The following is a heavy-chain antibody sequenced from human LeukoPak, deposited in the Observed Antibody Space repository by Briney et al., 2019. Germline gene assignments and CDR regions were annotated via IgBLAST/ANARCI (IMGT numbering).Heavy chain of an antibody. Sequence: PSETLSLTCTVSGGSISSYHWSWIRQPPGKGLEWIGYIYYSGSTNYNPSLKSRVTISVDTSKNQFSLKLSSVTAADTAVYYCARRLRENDAFDIWGQGTMVTVSS. CDR2: IYYSGST. CDR1: GGSISSYH. J-gene: IGHJ3*02. CDR3: ARRLRENDAFDI. V-gene: IGHV4-59*08. D-gene: IGHD1-26*01.